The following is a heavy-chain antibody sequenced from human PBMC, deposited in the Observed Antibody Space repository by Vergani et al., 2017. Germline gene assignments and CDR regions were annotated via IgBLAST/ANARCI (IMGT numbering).Heavy chain of an antibody. V-gene: IGHV1-69*04. J-gene: IGHJ4*02. Sequence: QVQLVQSGAEVKKPGSSVKVSCKASGGTFSSYAISWVRQAPGQGLEWMGRIIPILGIANYAQKFQGRVTITADKSTSTAYMELSSLRSEDTAVYYCARVDYDILTGYYKAGYYFDYWGQGTLVTVSS. CDR2: IIPILGIA. CDR1: GGTFSSYA. D-gene: IGHD3-9*01. CDR3: ARVDYDILTGYYKAGYYFDY.